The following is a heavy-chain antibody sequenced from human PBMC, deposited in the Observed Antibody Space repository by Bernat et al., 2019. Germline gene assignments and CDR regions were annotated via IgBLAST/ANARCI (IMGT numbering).Heavy chain of an antibody. Sequence: QVQLVESGGGLVKPGGSLRLSCAASGFTFSDYYMSWIRQAPWKGLDWVSYISSSSSYTNYADSVKGRFTISRDNAKNSLYLQMNRLRAEDPAVYYCARGSSTSAPYMDVWGQGTTVTVSS. CDR3: ARGSSTSAPYMDV. V-gene: IGHV3-11*05. J-gene: IGHJ6*03. CDR2: ISSSSSYT. CDR1: GFTFSDYY.